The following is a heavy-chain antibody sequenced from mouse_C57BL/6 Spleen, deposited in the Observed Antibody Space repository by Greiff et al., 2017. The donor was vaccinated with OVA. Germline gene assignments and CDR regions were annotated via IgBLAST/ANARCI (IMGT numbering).Heavy chain of an antibody. Sequence: VKLQQPGAELVKPGASVKLSCKASGYTFTSYWMQWVKQRPGQGLEWIGEIDPSDSYTNYNQKFKGKATLTVDTSSSTAYMQLSSLTSEDSAVYYCARGDTTVSYAMDYWGQGTSVTVSS. J-gene: IGHJ4*01. CDR3: ARGDTTVSYAMDY. CDR2: IDPSDSYT. CDR1: GYTFTSYW. D-gene: IGHD1-1*01. V-gene: IGHV1-50*01.